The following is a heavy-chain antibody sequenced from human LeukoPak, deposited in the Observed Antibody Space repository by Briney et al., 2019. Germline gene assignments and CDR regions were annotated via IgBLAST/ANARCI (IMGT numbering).Heavy chain of an antibody. Sequence: SDTLSLTCAVYGGSFSGYYWSWLRQPPGKGLEWLGEINHSGSTNYNPSLKSRVTISVDTSKNQFSLNLRSVPAAGPAVYYCAGDPPPSTFNMVRGVIIKYWGQGTLVTVSS. CDR3: AGDPPPSTFNMVRGVIIKY. CDR1: GGSFSGYY. V-gene: IGHV4-34*01. CDR2: INHSGST. J-gene: IGHJ4*02. D-gene: IGHD3-10*01.